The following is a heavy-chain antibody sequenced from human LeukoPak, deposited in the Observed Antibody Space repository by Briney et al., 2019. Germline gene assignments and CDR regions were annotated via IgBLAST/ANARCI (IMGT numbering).Heavy chain of an antibody. V-gene: IGHV1-2*02. CDR3: ATLRTGEEFDY. D-gene: IGHD7-27*01. Sequence: ASVKDSCKASGYTFTGYYMHWVRQATGQGLEWMGWINPNSGGTNYAQKFQGRVTMTRDTSISTAYMELSRLRSDDTAVYYCATLRTGEEFDYWGQGTLVTVSS. CDR2: INPNSGGT. J-gene: IGHJ4*02. CDR1: GYTFTGYY.